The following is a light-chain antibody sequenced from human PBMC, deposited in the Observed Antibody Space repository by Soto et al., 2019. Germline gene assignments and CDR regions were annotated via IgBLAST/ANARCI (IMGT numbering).Light chain of an antibody. CDR1: QDITTH. J-gene: IGKJ2*01. CDR2: DTS. CDR3: LHSKNVPFT. Sequence: DIQMTQSPSSLSASVGDRVTITCQASQDITTHLNWYQQKPGKAPKLLIYDTSNLETGVPSRFSGGGSGTDFSFTINSLHPEDIATYSCLHSKNVPFTFGQGTKLEI. V-gene: IGKV1-33*01.